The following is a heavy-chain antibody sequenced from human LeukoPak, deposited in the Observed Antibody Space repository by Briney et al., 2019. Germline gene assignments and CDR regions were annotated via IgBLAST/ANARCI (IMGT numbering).Heavy chain of an antibody. D-gene: IGHD3-3*01. J-gene: IGHJ4*02. CDR3: ARYGGGVVVFDY. CDR1: GFTFSNYG. Sequence: GGSLRLSCTASGFTFSNYGMAWVRKAPGKGPEWVSVISGGDGDTYYPDSVKGRFTTSRDNSKNRLYMQMNSLRAEDTALYYCARYGGGVVVFDYWGQGILVTVSS. V-gene: IGHV3-23*01. CDR2: ISGGDGDT.